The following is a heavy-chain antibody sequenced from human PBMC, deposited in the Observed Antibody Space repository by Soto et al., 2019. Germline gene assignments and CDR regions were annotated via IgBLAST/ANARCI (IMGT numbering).Heavy chain of an antibody. J-gene: IGHJ6*02. CDR1: AFTFSNYA. Sequence: EVQLLESGGELVQPGGSLRLSCAASAFTFSNYAMNWVRQAPGKGLEWVSGIGSSGGDTYYADFVKGRFSVSRDNSMNTLFLKMNSLRADDSAVYYCAKGMLTIFGAVIIDGMDVWGQGTTVTVSS. CDR2: IGSSGGDT. D-gene: IGHD3-3*01. CDR3: AKGMLTIFGAVIIDGMDV. V-gene: IGHV3-23*01.